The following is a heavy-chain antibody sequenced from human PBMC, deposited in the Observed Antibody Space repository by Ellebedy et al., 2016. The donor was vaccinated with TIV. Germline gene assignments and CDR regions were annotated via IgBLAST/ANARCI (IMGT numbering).Heavy chain of an antibody. CDR1: GFTFSSYV. V-gene: IGHV3-66*01. D-gene: IGHD1-7*01. CDR3: ATWDGTLVKK. J-gene: IGHJ4*02. CDR2: IYSGGPS. Sequence: GESLKISCAASGFTFSSYVMNWVRQAPGKRPEWVSVIYSGGPSYYADSVKGRLTISRDNAENTLYLQMNSLRAEDTAVYYCATWDGTLVKKWGQGTLVTVSS.